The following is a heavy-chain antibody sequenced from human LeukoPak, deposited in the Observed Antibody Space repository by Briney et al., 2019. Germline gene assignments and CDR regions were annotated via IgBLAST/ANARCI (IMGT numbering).Heavy chain of an antibody. CDR3: ARDPPVYSGSYTGGLFAFDI. Sequence: ASVKVSCKASGYTFTSYYMHWVRQAPGQGLEWMGIINPSGGSTSYAQKFQGRVTMTRDMSTSTVYMELSSLRSEDTAVYYCARDPPVYSGSYTGGLFAFDIWGQGTMVTVSS. D-gene: IGHD1-26*01. V-gene: IGHV1-46*01. CDR2: INPSGGST. J-gene: IGHJ3*02. CDR1: GYTFTSYY.